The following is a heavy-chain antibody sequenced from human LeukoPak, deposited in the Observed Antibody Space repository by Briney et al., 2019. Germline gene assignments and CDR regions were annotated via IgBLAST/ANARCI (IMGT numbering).Heavy chain of an antibody. J-gene: IGHJ4*02. CDR3: ARGKEGAFDY. Sequence: GGSLRLSCAVSGFTFSSFEMNWVRQAPGKGLEWVSYINGHGNVMYYADSVKGRFTISRDNAKNSLYLQMNSLRAEDTAVYYCARGKEGAFDYWGQGTLVTVSS. V-gene: IGHV3-48*03. CDR2: INGHGNVM. D-gene: IGHD3-16*01. CDR1: GFTFSSFE.